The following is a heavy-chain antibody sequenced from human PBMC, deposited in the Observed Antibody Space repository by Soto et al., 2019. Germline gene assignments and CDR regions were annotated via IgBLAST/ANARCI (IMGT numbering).Heavy chain of an antibody. CDR1: GYSMTKYY. CDR2: IYTSGST. Sequence: SDTLSLTCNVSGYSMTKYYWSWIRQPAGKGLECIGRIYTSGSTTYNPSLKSRVTMSIDTPNNHFSLSLQSVTAADTAMYYCARTVGAESYFQFWGQGARVTVS. D-gene: IGHD1-26*01. V-gene: IGHV4-4*07. CDR3: ARTVGAESYFQF. J-gene: IGHJ4*02.